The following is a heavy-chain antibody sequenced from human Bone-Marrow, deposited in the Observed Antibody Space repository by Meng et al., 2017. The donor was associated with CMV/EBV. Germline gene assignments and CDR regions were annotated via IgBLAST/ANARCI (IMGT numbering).Heavy chain of an antibody. CDR1: GFTSSSYA. J-gene: IGHJ4*02. CDR3: ARGDTPYYYDSSGYRKVFDY. D-gene: IGHD3-22*01. CDR2: ISYDGSNK. Sequence: GGSLRPSCAASGFTSSSYAMHWVRQAPGKGLEWVAVISYDGSNKYYADSVKGRFTISRDNSKNTLYLQMNSLRAEDTAVYYWARGDTPYYYDSSGYRKVFDYWGQGTLVTVSS. V-gene: IGHV3-30-3*01.